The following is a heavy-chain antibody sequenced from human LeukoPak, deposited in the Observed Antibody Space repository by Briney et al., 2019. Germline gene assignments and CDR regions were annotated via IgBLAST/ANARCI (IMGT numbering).Heavy chain of an antibody. D-gene: IGHD6-13*01. CDR2: ISSSSSYI. Sequence: GSLRLSCAASGFTFSSYSMNWVRQAPGKGLEWVSSISSSSSYIYYADSVKGRFTISRDNAKNSLYLQMNSLRAEDTAVYYCAKGGLYSSSWYGFGYFDYWGQGTLVTVSS. CDR1: GFTFSSYS. J-gene: IGHJ4*02. CDR3: AKGGLYSSSWYGFGYFDY. V-gene: IGHV3-21*01.